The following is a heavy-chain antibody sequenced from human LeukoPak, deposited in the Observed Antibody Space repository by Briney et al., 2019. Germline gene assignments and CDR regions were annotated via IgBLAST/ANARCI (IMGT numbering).Heavy chain of an antibody. CDR3: AIMKEQWLVLYY. D-gene: IGHD6-19*01. Sequence: ASVKVSCKASGYTFTSYGISWVRQAPGQGLEWMGWISAYNGKTNYAQKLQGRVTMTTDTSTSTAYMELRSLRSDDTAVYYCAIMKEQWLVLYYWGQGTLVTVSS. CDR2: ISAYNGKT. CDR1: GYTFTSYG. V-gene: IGHV1-18*01. J-gene: IGHJ4*02.